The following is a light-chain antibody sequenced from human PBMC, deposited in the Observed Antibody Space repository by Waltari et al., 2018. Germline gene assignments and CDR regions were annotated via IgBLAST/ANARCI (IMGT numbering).Light chain of an antibody. V-gene: IGKV3-20*01. CDR1: QSVGGT. CDR3: QHYVRLPVT. J-gene: IGKJ1*01. CDR2: GAS. Sequence: EIVLTQSPCTLSLSPGERATLSCWASQSVGGTLAWYQQKPGQAPRLLIYGASSRATGIPDRFSGSGSGTVFSLSISRLEPEDFAVYYCQHYVRLPVTFGQGTKVEIK.